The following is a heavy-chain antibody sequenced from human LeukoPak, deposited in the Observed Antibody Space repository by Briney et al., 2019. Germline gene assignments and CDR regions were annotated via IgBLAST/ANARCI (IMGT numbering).Heavy chain of an antibody. D-gene: IGHD6-6*01. CDR1: GFTFSSYA. V-gene: IGHV3-23*01. Sequence: PGGSLRLSRAASGFTFSSYAVSWVRQAPGKGLEWVSAIRGSGGSTYYADSVKGRFTISRDNSKNTLYLQMNSLRAEDTAVYYCARGRPEQLVPTYFDYWGQGTLVTVSS. J-gene: IGHJ4*02. CDR3: ARGRPEQLVPTYFDY. CDR2: IRGSGGST.